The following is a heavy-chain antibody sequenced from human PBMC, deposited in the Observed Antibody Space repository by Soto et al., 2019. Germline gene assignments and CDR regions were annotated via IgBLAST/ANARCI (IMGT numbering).Heavy chain of an antibody. CDR2: IYYGGST. CDR3: ARGSYYYDSSRYYHY. D-gene: IGHD3-22*01. J-gene: IGHJ4*02. V-gene: IGHV4-59*08. CDR1: GGSISSYY. Sequence: TLSLTCTVSGGSISSYYWSWIRQPPGKGLEWIGYIYYGGSTYYNPSLKSRVTISVDTSKNQFSLKLSSVTAADTAVYYCARGSYYYDSSRYYHYWGQGTLVTVSS.